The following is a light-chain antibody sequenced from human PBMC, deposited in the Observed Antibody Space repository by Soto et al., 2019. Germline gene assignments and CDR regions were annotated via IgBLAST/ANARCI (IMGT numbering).Light chain of an antibody. CDR1: NNDVGGHMY. V-gene: IGLV2-14*01. J-gene: IGLJ1*01. CDR3: SSYTSSSTLV. Sequence: QSALTQPASVSGSPGQSITISCTGTNNDVGGHMYVSWYQHQAGKVPKLMIFEVTNRPSGVSNRFSGSRSDNTASLTISGLQAEDEADYYCSSYTSSSTLVFGTGTKLTVL. CDR2: EVT.